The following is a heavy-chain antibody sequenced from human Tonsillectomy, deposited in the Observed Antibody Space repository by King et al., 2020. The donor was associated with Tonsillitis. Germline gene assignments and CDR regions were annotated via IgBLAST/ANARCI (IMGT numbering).Heavy chain of an antibody. CDR2: ISAYSGNT. D-gene: IGHD6-6*01. Sequence: VQLVQSGAEVKKPGASVKVSCKASGYTFTSYGITWVRQAPGQGLEWMGWISAYSGNTDYAQRLQGRITMTTETSTSTAYMELRSLRSDDPAVYSCARVGSTSTHYYFGLDVWGQGTTVTVSS. CDR3: ARVGSTSTHYYFGLDV. CDR1: GYTFTSYG. V-gene: IGHV1-18*01. J-gene: IGHJ6*02.